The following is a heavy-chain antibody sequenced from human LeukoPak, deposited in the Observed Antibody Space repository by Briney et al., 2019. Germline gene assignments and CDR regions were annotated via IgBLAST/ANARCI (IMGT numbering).Heavy chain of an antibody. CDR1: GYTFTSYG. CDR3: GRYVGRGLTLGGGYDY. CDR2: ISGVTGNT. V-gene: IGHV1-18*01. J-gene: IGHJ4*02. Sequence: AAAKVSCKASGYTFTSYGISWVRRAPGKGLDWMGWISGVTGNTNFVQKLQGRVTMTTDASTSTAYMELRSLRSDDTGVYYFGRYVGRGLTLGGGYDYWGQGTLVTVSS. D-gene: IGHD3-16*01.